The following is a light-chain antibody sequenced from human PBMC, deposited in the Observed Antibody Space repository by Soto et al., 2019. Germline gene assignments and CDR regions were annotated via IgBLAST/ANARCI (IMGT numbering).Light chain of an antibody. CDR2: AAS. CDR1: QSINNC. Sequence: DIQMTQSPSSLSASVGDRVTITCRASQSINNCLSWFQQKPGQAPKLLIYAASSLQSGVPSRLSGSGSGTDFILTIDSLQPEDFATYFCHQTYIAPATFGQGTKVGVK. V-gene: IGKV1-39*01. J-gene: IGKJ1*01. CDR3: HQTYIAPAT.